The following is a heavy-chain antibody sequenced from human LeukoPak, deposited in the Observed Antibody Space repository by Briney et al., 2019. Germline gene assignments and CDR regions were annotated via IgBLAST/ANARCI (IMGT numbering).Heavy chain of an antibody. CDR1: GFTFSSYG. CDR3: AREKYVDTAMVTSYFDY. CDR2: IWYDGSNK. V-gene: IGHV3-33*01. J-gene: IGHJ4*02. D-gene: IGHD5-18*01. Sequence: HPGGSLRLSCAASGFTFSSYGMHWVRQAPGKGLEGVAVIWYDGSNKYYADSVKGRFTISRDNSKNTLYLQMDSLRAEDTAVYYCAREKYVDTAMVTSYFDYWGQGTLVTVSS.